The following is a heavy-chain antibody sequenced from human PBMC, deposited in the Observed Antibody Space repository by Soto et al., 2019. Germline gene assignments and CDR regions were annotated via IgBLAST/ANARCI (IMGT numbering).Heavy chain of an antibody. CDR2: ISAHNGNT. J-gene: IGHJ4*02. Sequence: QVHLVQSGAEVKKPGASVKISCKGSGYAFTTYGITWVRQAPGQGLEWMGWISAHNGNTNYAQKIQGRVTVTRDSPTITAYMELRSLISDDTAVYYSARGRYGDYWGQGALVTVSS. CDR3: ARGRYGDY. CDR1: GYAFTTYG. D-gene: IGHD1-1*01. V-gene: IGHV1-18*01.